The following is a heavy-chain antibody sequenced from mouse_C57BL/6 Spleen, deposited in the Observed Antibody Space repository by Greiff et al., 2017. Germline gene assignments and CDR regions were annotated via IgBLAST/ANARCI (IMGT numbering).Heavy chain of an antibody. CDR2: IYPRSDNT. Sequence: VQLQQSGAELARPGASVKLSCKASGYTFTSYGISWVRQRTGQGLEWIGAIYPRSDNTYYNEKFKSQSTLTADKSSSTEYMELRSLTYEDSAVYFCAWSLFAYWGQGTLVTVSA. J-gene: IGHJ3*01. CDR3: AWSLFAY. V-gene: IGHV1-81*01. D-gene: IGHD1-1*02. CDR1: GYTFTSYG.